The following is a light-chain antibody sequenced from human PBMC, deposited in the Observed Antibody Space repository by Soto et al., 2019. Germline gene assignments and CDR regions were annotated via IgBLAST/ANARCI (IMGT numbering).Light chain of an antibody. Sequence: EIVLTQSPATLSLSPGERATLSCRASQSVSSYLAWYQQKPGQAPRLLIYDASNRATGIPARFRGRGSGTDFTLTISSLEPEDFAVYYCQQRSNWLITFGQGTRLEIK. V-gene: IGKV3-11*01. CDR1: QSVSSY. CDR2: DAS. J-gene: IGKJ5*01. CDR3: QQRSNWLIT.